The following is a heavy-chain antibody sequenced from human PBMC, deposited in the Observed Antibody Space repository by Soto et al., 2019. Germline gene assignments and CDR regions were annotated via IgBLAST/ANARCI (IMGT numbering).Heavy chain of an antibody. V-gene: IGHV3-21*06. Sequence: GSLRLSCAASGFTFTRYSMNCVRQAPGKGLEWVSSISSTTNYIYYGDSMKGRFTISRDNAKNSLYLEMNSLRAEDTAVYYCARESEDLTSIFDYWGQGTLVTVSS. CDR2: ISSTTNYI. J-gene: IGHJ4*02. CDR1: GFTFTRYS. CDR3: ARESEDLTSIFDY.